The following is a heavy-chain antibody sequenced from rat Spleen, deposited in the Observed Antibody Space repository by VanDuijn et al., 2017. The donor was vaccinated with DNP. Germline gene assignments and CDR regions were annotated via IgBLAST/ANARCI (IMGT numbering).Heavy chain of an antibody. J-gene: IGHJ2*01. CDR3: YNNYFDY. CDR2: IWSGGNT. Sequence: VQLKESGPGLVQPSQTLSLTCTVSGFSLAIYHVHWVRQPPGNGLEWIGAIWSGGNTDYNSALKSRLNISRDTSKSQVFLTMNSLQADDTAVYYCYNNYFDYWGQGVMVTVSS. CDR1: GFSLAIYH. V-gene: IGHV2S13*01.